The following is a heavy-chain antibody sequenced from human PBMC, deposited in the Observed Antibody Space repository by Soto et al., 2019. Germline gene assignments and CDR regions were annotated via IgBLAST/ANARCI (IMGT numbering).Heavy chain of an antibody. Sequence: EVQLLESGGGLVQPGGSLRLSCAASGFTFSSYAMSWVRQAAGKGLEWVSAISGSGGSTYYADSVKGRFTISGDNSKNPLYLQMNSLRAEDTAVYYCAKDGLGPAALNWFDPCGQGTLVTVSS. D-gene: IGHD2-2*01. V-gene: IGHV3-23*01. CDR1: GFTFSSYA. J-gene: IGHJ5*02. CDR3: AKDGLGPAALNWFDP. CDR2: ISGSGGST.